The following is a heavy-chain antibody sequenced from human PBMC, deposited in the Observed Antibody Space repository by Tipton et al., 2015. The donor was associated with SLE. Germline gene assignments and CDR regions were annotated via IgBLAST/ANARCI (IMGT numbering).Heavy chain of an antibody. D-gene: IGHD3-10*01. Sequence: SLRLSCAASGFTFSDYYMSWIRQAPGKGLEWVSYISSSSSYRNYADSVKGRFTISRDNAKNSLYLQMNSLGAEDTAVYYCARAMVRGVIFDCWGQGTLVTVSS. V-gene: IGHV3-11*05. CDR2: ISSSSSYR. CDR3: ARAMVRGVIFDC. J-gene: IGHJ4*02. CDR1: GFTFSDYY.